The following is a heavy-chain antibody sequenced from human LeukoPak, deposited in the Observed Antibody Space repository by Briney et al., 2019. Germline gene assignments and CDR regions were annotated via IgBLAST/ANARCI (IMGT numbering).Heavy chain of an antibody. V-gene: IGHV4-34*01. J-gene: IGHJ6*03. CDR1: GGSISSYY. Sequence: SETLSLTCTVSGGSISSYYWSWIRQPPGKGLEWIGDINYSGSTNYNSSLKSRVTISLDTSKNQFSLKLSSVTAADTAVYYCARIWSYYYYYMDVWGKGTTVTVSS. CDR2: INYSGST. CDR3: ARIWSYYYYYMDV. D-gene: IGHD2-8*02.